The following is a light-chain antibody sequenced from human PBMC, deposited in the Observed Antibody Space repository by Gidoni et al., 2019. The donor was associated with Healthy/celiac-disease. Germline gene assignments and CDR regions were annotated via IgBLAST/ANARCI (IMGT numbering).Light chain of an antibody. Sequence: EIVLTQSPATLSLSPGARATLSCRASQSVSSYLAWYQQKPGQAPRLLIYDASNRATGIPARFSGSGSGTDFTLTISSLEPEDFAVYYCQQRSNWPPEPFGGGTKVEIK. J-gene: IGKJ4*01. CDR3: QQRSNWPPEP. CDR1: QSVSSY. V-gene: IGKV3-11*01. CDR2: DAS.